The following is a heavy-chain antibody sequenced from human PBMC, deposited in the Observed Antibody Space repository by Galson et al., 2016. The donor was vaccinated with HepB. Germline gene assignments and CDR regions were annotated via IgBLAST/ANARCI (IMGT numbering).Heavy chain of an antibody. D-gene: IGHD5-24*01. Sequence: CTVSGGSICSSSYYWGWIRQPPGKGLEWIGSIYYSGSTYYNPSLKSRVTISVDTSKNQFSLKLSSVTAADTAVYYCARRVGRWLPVDYWGQGTLVTVSS. J-gene: IGHJ4*02. CDR2: IYYSGST. V-gene: IGHV4-39*01. CDR3: ARRVGRWLPVDY. CDR1: GGSICSSSYY.